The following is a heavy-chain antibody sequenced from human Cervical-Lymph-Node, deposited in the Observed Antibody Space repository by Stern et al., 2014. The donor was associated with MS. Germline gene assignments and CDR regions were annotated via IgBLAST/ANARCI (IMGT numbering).Heavy chain of an antibody. D-gene: IGHD2-21*01. CDR3: ARPGYCLGDCYGGHGAFDI. CDR1: GFTFSSHA. CDR2: ISYDGNKK. Sequence: VQLVESGGGVVQPGRSLRLSCAVSGFTFSSHAMHWVRQAPGKGLEWVAVISYDGNKKNYADSVKGRFTISRDNSKNTLFLQMNTPRPDDTAVYYCARPGYCLGDCYGGHGAFDIWGQGTMVTVSS. V-gene: IGHV3-30-3*01. J-gene: IGHJ3*02.